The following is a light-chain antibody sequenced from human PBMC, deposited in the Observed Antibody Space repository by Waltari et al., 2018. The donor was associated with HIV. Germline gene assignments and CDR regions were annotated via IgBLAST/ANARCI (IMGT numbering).Light chain of an antibody. Sequence: QSVLSQPPSASGTPGQRVTISCSGSSSNLGTNNVYWYQQFAGTAPKRLIYRNDQRPSGVPDRFSGSKSGTSASLVISGLRSEDEADYYCASRDDSLSVHVIFGGGTKLTVL. CDR2: RND. CDR3: ASRDDSLSVHVI. J-gene: IGLJ2*01. V-gene: IGLV1-47*01. CDR1: SSNLGTNN.